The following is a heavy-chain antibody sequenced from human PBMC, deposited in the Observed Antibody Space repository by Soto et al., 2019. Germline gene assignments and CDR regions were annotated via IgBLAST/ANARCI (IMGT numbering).Heavy chain of an antibody. J-gene: IGHJ4*02. CDR3: AKDYGASTFFDY. Sequence: GGSLRLSCAASGFTFSSYAMSWVRQAPGKGLEWVSAISGSGGSTYYADSVKGRFTISRDNSKNTLFLQMNSLRAEDSAVYYCAKDYGASTFFDYWGQGTLVTVSS. V-gene: IGHV3-23*01. CDR1: GFTFSSYA. D-gene: IGHD4-17*01. CDR2: ISGSGGST.